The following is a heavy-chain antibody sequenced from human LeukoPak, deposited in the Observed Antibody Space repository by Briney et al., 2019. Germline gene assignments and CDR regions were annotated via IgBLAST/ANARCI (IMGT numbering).Heavy chain of an antibody. V-gene: IGHV4-59*01. J-gene: IGHJ4*02. D-gene: IGHD3-10*01. CDR2: ICYIGSS. CDR1: GGSISSYY. CDR3: ARERRDYYGSGSFPDY. Sequence: PWETLSLTCTVSGGSISSYYWSWIRQPPGKRLEWIGSICYIGSSNYNPSLKSRVAISVDTSKNQFSLNLSSVTAADTAVFYCARERRDYYGSGSFPDYWGQGTLVTVSS.